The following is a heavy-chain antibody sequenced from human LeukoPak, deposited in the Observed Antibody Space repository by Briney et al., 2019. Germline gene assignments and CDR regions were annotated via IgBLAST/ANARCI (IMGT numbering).Heavy chain of an antibody. D-gene: IGHD5-12*01. J-gene: IGHJ6*03. V-gene: IGHV1-18*01. Sequence: ASVKVSCKASGYTFTSYGISWVRQAPGQGLEWMGWISAYNGNTNYAQKLQGRVTMTTDTSTSTAYMELRSLRSDGTAVYYCARSGGSGYDWNYYYYMDVWGKGTTVTVSS. CDR2: ISAYNGNT. CDR3: ARSGGSGYDWNYYYYMDV. CDR1: GYTFTSYG.